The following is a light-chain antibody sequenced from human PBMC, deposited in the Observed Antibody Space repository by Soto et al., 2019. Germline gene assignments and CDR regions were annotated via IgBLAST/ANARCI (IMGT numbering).Light chain of an antibody. Sequence: EIVLTQSPATLSLSPGERATLSCRASQSVSSSLAWYQQKPGQAPRLLIYGASNGAAGIPARFSGTGSGTDFTLTISSLEPEDFAVYYCQQRSSWPFTFGPGTKVDIK. CDR1: QSVSSS. J-gene: IGKJ3*01. CDR3: QQRSSWPFT. V-gene: IGKV3-11*01. CDR2: GAS.